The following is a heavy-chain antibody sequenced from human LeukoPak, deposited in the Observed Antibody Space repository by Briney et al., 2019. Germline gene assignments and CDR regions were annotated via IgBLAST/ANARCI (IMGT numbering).Heavy chain of an antibody. V-gene: IGHV4-39*01. CDR3: VRHIQHDLDWFDP. CDR1: GVSTSDRSYY. D-gene: IGHD5-18*01. Sequence: SETLSLTCTVAGVSTSDRSYYWGWIRQSPGRGLEWIGSAYYTGSTYYSPSLKSRVTISVDTSNNQVSLGLTSVTAADTAVYYCVRHIQHDLDWFDPWGQGTLVTVSS. J-gene: IGHJ5*02. CDR2: AYYTGST.